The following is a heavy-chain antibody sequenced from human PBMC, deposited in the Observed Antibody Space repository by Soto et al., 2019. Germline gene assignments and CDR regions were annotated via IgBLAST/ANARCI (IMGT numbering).Heavy chain of an antibody. CDR3: ARERGGLLWFGELLPTTYSHY. Sequence: SETLSLTCAVYGGSFSGYYWSWIRQPPGKGLEWIGEINHSGSTNYNPSLKSRVTISVDTSKNQFSLKLSSVTAADTAVYYCARERGGLLWFGELLPTTYSHYWGQGTLVTVST. V-gene: IGHV4-34*01. D-gene: IGHD3-10*01. CDR2: INHSGST. J-gene: IGHJ4*02. CDR1: GGSFSGYY.